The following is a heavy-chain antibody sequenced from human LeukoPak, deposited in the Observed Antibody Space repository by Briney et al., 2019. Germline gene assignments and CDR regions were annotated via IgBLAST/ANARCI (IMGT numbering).Heavy chain of an antibody. CDR2: ISWNSGSI. D-gene: IGHD3-3*01. V-gene: IGHV3-9*01. Sequence: PGRSLRLSCATSGFTFDGYAMYWVRQDPGKGLEWVSGISWNSGSIVYADSVKGRFTISRDNAKNSLYLQMNSLRVEDTALYYCARGNLDLRAFDIWGQGTMVTVSS. J-gene: IGHJ3*02. CDR1: GFTFDGYA. CDR3: ARGNLDLRAFDI.